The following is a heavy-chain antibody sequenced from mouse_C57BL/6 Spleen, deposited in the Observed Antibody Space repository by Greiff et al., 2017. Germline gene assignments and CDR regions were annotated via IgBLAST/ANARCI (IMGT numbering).Heavy chain of an antibody. V-gene: IGHV3-6*01. CDR2: ISYDGSN. CDR1: GYSITSGYY. J-gene: IGHJ4*01. Sequence: EVHLVESGPGLVKPSQSLSLTCSVTGYSITSGYYWNWIRQFPGNKLEWMGYISYDGSNNYNPSLKNRISITRDTSKNQFFLKLNSVTTEDTATYYCAITEGAMDYWGQGTSVTVSS. CDR3: AITEGAMDY. D-gene: IGHD1-1*01.